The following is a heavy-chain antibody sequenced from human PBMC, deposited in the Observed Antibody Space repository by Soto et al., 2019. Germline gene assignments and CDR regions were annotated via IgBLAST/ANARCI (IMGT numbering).Heavy chain of an antibody. J-gene: IGHJ6*02. CDR1: GGTFSSYA. CDR2: IIPIFGTA. Sequence: ASVKVSCKASGGTFSSYAISWVRQAPGQGLEWMGGIIPIFGTANYAQKFQGRVTITADESTSTAYMELSSLRSEDTAVYYCARHPGGRGYYYGMDVWGQGTTVTVS. D-gene: IGHD2-15*01. CDR3: ARHPGGRGYYYGMDV. V-gene: IGHV1-69*13.